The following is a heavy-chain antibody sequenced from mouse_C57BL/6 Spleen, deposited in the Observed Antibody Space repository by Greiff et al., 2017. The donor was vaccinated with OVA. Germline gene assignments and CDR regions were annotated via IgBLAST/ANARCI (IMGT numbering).Heavy chain of an antibody. J-gene: IGHJ4*01. CDR2: ISSGSSTI. Sequence: EVMLVESGGGLVKPGGSLKLSCAASGFTFSDYGMHWVRQAPEKGLEWVAYISSGSSTIYYADTVKGRFTISRDNAKNTLFLQMTSLRSEDTAMYYCARPYGSDYAMDYWGQGTSGTVSS. CDR3: ARPYGSDYAMDY. D-gene: IGHD1-1*01. V-gene: IGHV5-17*01. CDR1: GFTFSDYG.